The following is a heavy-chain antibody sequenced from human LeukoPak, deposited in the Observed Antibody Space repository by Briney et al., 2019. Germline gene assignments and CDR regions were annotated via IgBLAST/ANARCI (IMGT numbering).Heavy chain of an antibody. J-gene: IGHJ4*02. CDR1: GFTFSSDA. CDR2: ISGIGGST. V-gene: IGHV3-23*01. D-gene: IGHD4-17*01. CDR3: APGFYGDYVFDY. Sequence: GGSRRLSCAASGFTFSSDAMSWVRQAPGKGLEWVAAISGIGGSTYYADSVKGRFTISRDNSKNTLYLQTNSLRAEDTAVYYCAPGFYGDYVFDYWGQGTLVTVSS.